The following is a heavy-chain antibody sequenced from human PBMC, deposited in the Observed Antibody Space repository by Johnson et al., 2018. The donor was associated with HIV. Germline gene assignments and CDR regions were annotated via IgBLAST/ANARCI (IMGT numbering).Heavy chain of an antibody. CDR2: ISSSGSTI. Sequence: QMLLVESGGGLVKPGGSLRLSCAASGFTFSDYYMSWIRQAPGKGLEWVSYISSSGSTIYYADSVKGRFTISRDNAKNSLYLQMNSLRAEDTAVYYCARRFFPGITVALDAFDIWGQGTMVTVSS. V-gene: IGHV3-11*04. J-gene: IGHJ3*02. CDR1: GFTFSDYY. CDR3: ARRFFPGITVALDAFDI. D-gene: IGHD6-19*01.